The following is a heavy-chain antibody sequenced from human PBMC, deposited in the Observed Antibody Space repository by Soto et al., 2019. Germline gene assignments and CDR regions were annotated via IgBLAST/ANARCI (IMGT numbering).Heavy chain of an antibody. CDR1: GGSISSGDYY. D-gene: IGHD3-16*02. V-gene: IGHV4-30-4*01. CDR3: ARAAYRGYYYGMDV. CDR2: IYYSGST. J-gene: IGHJ6*02. Sequence: SETLSLTCTVSGGSISSGDYYWSWIRQPPGKGLEWIGYIYYSGSTYYNPSLKSRVTISVDTSKNQFSLKLSSVTAADTAVYYCARAAYRGYYYGMDVWGQGTTVTVSS.